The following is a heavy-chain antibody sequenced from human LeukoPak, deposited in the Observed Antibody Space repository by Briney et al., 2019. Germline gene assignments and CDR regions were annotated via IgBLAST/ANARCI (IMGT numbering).Heavy chain of an antibody. V-gene: IGHV3-74*01. CDR2: IIQDGSVT. J-gene: IGHJ4*02. D-gene: IGHD3-16*01. CDR3: ATDDYRGLGY. Sequence: HPGGSLRLSCAASGITFSNYYMHWVRQVPGEGLVWVSHIIQDGSVTSYADSVKGRFTISRDNAKNTVYLQLNNLRAEDTAVYYCATDDYRGLGYWGQGTLVTVSS. CDR1: GITFSNYY.